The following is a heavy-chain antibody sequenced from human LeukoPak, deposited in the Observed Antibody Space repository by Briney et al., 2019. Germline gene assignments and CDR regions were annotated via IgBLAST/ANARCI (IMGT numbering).Heavy chain of an antibody. D-gene: IGHD3-10*01. CDR3: ARDGVGTMVRGVITGSDAFDI. V-gene: IGHV3-23*01. CDR1: GFTFSSYA. CDR2: FSGSGGST. Sequence: GGSLRLSCAASGFTFSSYAMSWVRQAPGKGLEWVSTFSGSGGSTHYADSVKGRFTISRDNSKNTLYLQMNSLRADDTAVYYCARDGVGTMVRGVITGSDAFDIWGQGTMVTVSS. J-gene: IGHJ3*02.